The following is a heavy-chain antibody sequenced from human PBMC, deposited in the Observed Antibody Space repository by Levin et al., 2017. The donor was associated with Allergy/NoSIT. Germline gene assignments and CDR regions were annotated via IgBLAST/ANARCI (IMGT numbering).Heavy chain of an antibody. Sequence: GGSLRLSCAASGFTFSSYEMNWVRQAPGKGLEWVSYISSSGSTIYYADSVKGRFTISRDNAKNSLYLQMNSLRAEDTAVYYCASGGGYSYGVDAFDIWGQGTMVTVSS. J-gene: IGHJ3*02. D-gene: IGHD5-18*01. CDR2: ISSSGSTI. V-gene: IGHV3-48*03. CDR3: ASGGGYSYGVDAFDI. CDR1: GFTFSSYE.